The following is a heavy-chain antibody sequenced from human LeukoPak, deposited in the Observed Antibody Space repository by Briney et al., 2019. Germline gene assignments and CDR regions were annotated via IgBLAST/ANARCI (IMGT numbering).Heavy chain of an antibody. J-gene: IGHJ4*02. V-gene: IGHV4-39*07. CDR3: ARSTGSDPGPFDY. Sequence: PSETLSLTCTVSGGSISSSSYYWGWIRQPPGKGLEWIGSIYYSGSTYYNPSLKSRVTISVDTSKNQFSLKLSSVTAADTAVYYCARSTGSDPGPFDYWGQGTLVTVSS. CDR1: GGSISSSSYY. D-gene: IGHD1-14*01. CDR2: IYYSGST.